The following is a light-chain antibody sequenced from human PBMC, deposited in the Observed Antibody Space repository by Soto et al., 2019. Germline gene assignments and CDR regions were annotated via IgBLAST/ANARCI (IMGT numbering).Light chain of an antibody. V-gene: IGLV4-69*01. CDR3: QTWGTGIVT. Sequence: QSVLTQSPSASASPGASVKLTCTLSSGRTNYAIAWHQQQPEKGPRFLMKINSDGSHSKGDGVPDRFSGSSSGAERYFTISSLQSEDEADYYCQTWGTGIVTFGGGTKLTVL. J-gene: IGLJ2*01. CDR2: INSDGSH. CDR1: SGRTNYA.